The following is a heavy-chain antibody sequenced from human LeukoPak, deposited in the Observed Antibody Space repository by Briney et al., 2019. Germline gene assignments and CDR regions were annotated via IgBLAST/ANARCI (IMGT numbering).Heavy chain of an antibody. CDR2: FDPEDGET. CDR3: AISTEYYYGMDV. Sequence: ASVKVSCKVSGYTLTELSMHWVRQAPGKGPGWMGGFDPEDGETIYAQKFQGRVTMTEDTSTDTAYMELSSLRSEDTAVYYCAISTEYYYGMDVWGQGTTVTVSS. J-gene: IGHJ6*02. CDR1: GYTLTELS. V-gene: IGHV1-24*01. D-gene: IGHD3-3*02.